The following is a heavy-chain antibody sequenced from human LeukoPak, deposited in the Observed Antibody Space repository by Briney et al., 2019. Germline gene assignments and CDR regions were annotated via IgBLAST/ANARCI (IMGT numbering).Heavy chain of an antibody. V-gene: IGHV4-39*07. Sequence: SETLSLTCTVSGVSISSSNSYWGWIRQPPGKGLEWIGSIYYSGNTYYNASLKSQVSISIDTSKNQFSLKLSSVTAADTAVYYCARCDRPRGRKYNWFDPWGQGTLVTVSS. CDR3: ARCDRPRGRKYNWFDP. CDR2: IYYSGNT. J-gene: IGHJ5*02. CDR1: GVSISSSNSY. D-gene: IGHD3-16*01.